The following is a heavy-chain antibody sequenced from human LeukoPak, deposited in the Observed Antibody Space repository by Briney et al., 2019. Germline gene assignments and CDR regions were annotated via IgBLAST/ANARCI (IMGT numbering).Heavy chain of an antibody. CDR3: ARDGSSSWYSLDY. CDR1: GFTVSSYY. D-gene: IGHD6-13*01. CDR2: IYSGGST. J-gene: IGHJ4*02. V-gene: IGHV3-53*01. Sequence: GGSLRLSCAASGFTVSSYYMSWVRHAPGTGLEWVSVIYSGGSTYYADSAKGRFTISRDTSKNTLYLQMNSLRAEDTAVYYCARDGSSSWYSLDYWGQGTLVTVSS.